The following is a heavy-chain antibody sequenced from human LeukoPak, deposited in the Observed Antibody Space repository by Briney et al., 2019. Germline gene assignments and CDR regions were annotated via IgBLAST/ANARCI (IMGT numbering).Heavy chain of an antibody. J-gene: IGHJ4*02. D-gene: IGHD2-15*01. CDR3: ARDRGSNDPIDY. V-gene: IGHV3-74*01. CDR1: GFTFSTHW. Sequence: PGGPLRLSCAASGFTFSTHWMHWARQAPGKGLEWVSRMNSDGSSSSYADSVKGRFTISRDNSKNTLYLEMNSLRAEDTVVFYCARDRGSNDPIDYWGQGTLVTVSS. CDR2: MNSDGSSS.